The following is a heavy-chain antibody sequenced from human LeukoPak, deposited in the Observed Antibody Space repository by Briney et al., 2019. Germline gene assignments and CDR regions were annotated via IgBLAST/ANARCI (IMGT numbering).Heavy chain of an antibody. CDR3: ARLTTTVGTDAAFDI. Sequence: SETLSLTCTVSGNSISNYYWTWIRQPPGKGLEWIGYIYYTGSTNYNPSLKSRVTISVDTSKNEFSLKLSSVTAADTAVYHCARLTTTVGTDAAFDIWGQGTMVTVSS. V-gene: IGHV4-59*08. CDR2: IYYTGST. D-gene: IGHD4-23*01. J-gene: IGHJ3*02. CDR1: GNSISNYY.